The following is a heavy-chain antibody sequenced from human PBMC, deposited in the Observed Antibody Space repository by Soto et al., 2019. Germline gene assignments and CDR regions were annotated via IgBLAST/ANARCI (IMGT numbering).Heavy chain of an antibody. CDR2: ISAYNGNT. J-gene: IGHJ4*02. CDR3: ARDPGYYGSSGSPPPGDY. Sequence: GLEWMGWISAYNGNTNYAQKLQGRVTMTTDTSTSTAYMELRSLRSDDTAVYYCARDPGYYGSSGSPPPGDYWGQGTLVTVSS. D-gene: IGHD3-22*01. V-gene: IGHV1-18*01.